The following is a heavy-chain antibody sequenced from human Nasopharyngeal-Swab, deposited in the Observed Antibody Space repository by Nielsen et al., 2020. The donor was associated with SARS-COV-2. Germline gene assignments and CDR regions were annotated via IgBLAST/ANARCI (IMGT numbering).Heavy chain of an antibody. Sequence: SGQGHGKRVEGVGSIYYRGSTYYNPSLKGRVTISVDTSKNQFSLKLSSVTAADTAVYYCARHKLSGIAVAGAAVNWFDPWGQGTLVTVSS. CDR3: ARHKLSGIAVAGAAVNWFDP. CDR2: IYYRGST. D-gene: IGHD6-19*01. J-gene: IGHJ5*02. V-gene: IGHV4-39*01.